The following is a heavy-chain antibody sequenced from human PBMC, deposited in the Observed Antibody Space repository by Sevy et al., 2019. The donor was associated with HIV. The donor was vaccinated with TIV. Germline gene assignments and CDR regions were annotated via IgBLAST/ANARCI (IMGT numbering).Heavy chain of an antibody. D-gene: IGHD3-10*01. Sequence: ASVKVSCKASGYTFTGYYMHWVRQAPGQGLEWMGWINPNSGGTNYAQKFQGRVTRTRDSSISTAYMELSRRGSDDTAVYYCARDALLRGGYLDYWGQGTLVTVSS. CDR3: ARDALLRGGYLDY. J-gene: IGHJ4*02. V-gene: IGHV1-2*02. CDR2: INPNSGGT. CDR1: GYTFTGYY.